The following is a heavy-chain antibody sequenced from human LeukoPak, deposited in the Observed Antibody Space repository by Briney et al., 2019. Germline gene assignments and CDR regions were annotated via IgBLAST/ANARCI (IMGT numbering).Heavy chain of an antibody. Sequence: PSETLSLTCSVSGGSISSRTYYWGWIRQPPGKGLEWIGTIYYSGNTYYNSSLKSRVTISIDTPKNQFSLKLNSVTAADTAVYYCARRYGGDSVPFDYWGQGTLVTVSS. J-gene: IGHJ4*02. CDR2: IYYSGNT. D-gene: IGHD4-23*01. CDR3: ARRYGGDSVPFDY. V-gene: IGHV4-39*01. CDR1: GGSISSRTYY.